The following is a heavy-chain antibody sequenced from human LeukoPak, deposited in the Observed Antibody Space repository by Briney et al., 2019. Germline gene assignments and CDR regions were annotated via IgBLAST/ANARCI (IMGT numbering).Heavy chain of an antibody. CDR3: ARVARITMIVVVITDDPFDI. CDR1: GGSISSSSYY. Sequence: SETLSLTCTVSGGSISSSSYYWGWIRQPPGKGLEWIGSIYYSGSTYYNPSLKSRVTISVDTSKNQFSLKLSSVTAADTAVYYCARVARITMIVVVITDDPFDIWGQGTMVTVSS. V-gene: IGHV4-39*07. CDR2: IYYSGST. J-gene: IGHJ3*02. D-gene: IGHD3-22*01.